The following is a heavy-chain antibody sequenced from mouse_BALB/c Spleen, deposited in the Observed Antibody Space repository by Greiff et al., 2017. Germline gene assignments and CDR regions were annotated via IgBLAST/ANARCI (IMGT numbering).Heavy chain of an antibody. V-gene: IGHV3-8*02. CDR2: ISYSGST. J-gene: IGHJ4*01. CDR3: ARWDYGSSYDYAMDY. D-gene: IGHD1-1*01. Sequence: VQLQQSGPSLVKPSQTLSLTCSVTGDSITSGYWNWIRKFPGNKLEYMGYISYSGSTYYNPSLKSRISITRDTSKNQYYLQLNSVTTEDTATYYCARWDYGSSYDYAMDYWGQGTSVTVSS. CDR1: GDSITSGY.